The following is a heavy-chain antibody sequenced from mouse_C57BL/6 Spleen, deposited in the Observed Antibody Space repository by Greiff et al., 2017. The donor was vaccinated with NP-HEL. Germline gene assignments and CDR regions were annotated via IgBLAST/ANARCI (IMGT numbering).Heavy chain of an antibody. CDR1: GFSLTSYG. V-gene: IGHV2-2*01. J-gene: IGHJ4*01. CDR3: ARVMITTGYYAMDY. D-gene: IGHD2-4*01. Sequence: VQLHQSGPGLVQPSQSLSITCTVSGFSLTSYGVHWVRQSPGKGLEWLGVIWSGGSTDYNAAFISRLSISKDNSKSQVFFKMNSLQADDTAIYYCARVMITTGYYAMDYWGQGTSVTVSS. CDR2: IWSGGST.